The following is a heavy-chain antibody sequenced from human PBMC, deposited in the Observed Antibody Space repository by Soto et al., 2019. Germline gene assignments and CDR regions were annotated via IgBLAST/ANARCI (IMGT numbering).Heavy chain of an antibody. J-gene: IGHJ5*02. D-gene: IGHD2-21*01. CDR2: INPKSGDK. Sequence: QVQLVQSGAELKKPGASVKVSCKTSGYTFTGHIIHWLRQAPGQGLEWLGWINPKSGDKLYAQKFQGRVTMTRDTSISTVYMDLTRLTSDDTAVYYCARDLFPAEKNWIDAYNYFDPWGQGTLVTVSS. V-gene: IGHV1-2*02. CDR3: ARDLFPAEKNWIDAYNYFDP. CDR1: GYTFTGHI.